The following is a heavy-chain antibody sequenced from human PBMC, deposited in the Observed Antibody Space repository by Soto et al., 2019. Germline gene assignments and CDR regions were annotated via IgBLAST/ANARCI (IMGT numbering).Heavy chain of an antibody. CDR1: GYTFTNYG. D-gene: IGHD3-10*01. CDR2: INVYNGNT. V-gene: IGHV1-18*01. J-gene: IGHJ5*02. CDR3: ARGVGSGSYYNQYNWFDP. Sequence: QVQLVQSGGEVKKPGASVKVSCKASGYTFTNYGISWVRQAPGQGLEWMGWINVYNGNTKYAQKVQGRVTMTTDTSRSKDYMELRSLSSDDTAVYYCARGVGSGSYYNQYNWFDPWGQGTLVTVSS.